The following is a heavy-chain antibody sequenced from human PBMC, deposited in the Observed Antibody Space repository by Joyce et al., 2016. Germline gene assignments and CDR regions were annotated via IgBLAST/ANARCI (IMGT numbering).Heavy chain of an antibody. Sequence: QVHLQQWGAGLLKPSEILSLTGGVYGGSFSGHYWSWIRQRPGKGLEWIGESNHSGSPDTNPSLKSRVTITLDTSKNKYSLGLSSGTAADTAVYYCARGDYDVWSDYDTGDPFCYHYYGMDVWGQGTTVTVSS. J-gene: IGHJ6*02. D-gene: IGHD3-3*01. V-gene: IGHV4-34*01. CDR1: GGSFSGHY. CDR2: SNHSGSP. CDR3: ARGDYDVWSDYDTGDPFCYHYYGMDV.